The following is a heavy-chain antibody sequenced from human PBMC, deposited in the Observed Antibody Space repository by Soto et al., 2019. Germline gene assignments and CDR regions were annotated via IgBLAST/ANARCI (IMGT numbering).Heavy chain of an antibody. Sequence: LSLTCAVSGGSIDSAAYSLSWSRQPPGKGLEWIGYVSHRGTAYSIPSLNGRLTLSMDSSQTQFSLKLTSVTAADTAVYYCARIHWSQSSLDYWGRGILVTVSS. CDR1: GGSIDSAAYS. V-gene: IGHV4-30-2*01. D-gene: IGHD6-19*01. CDR2: VSHRGTA. CDR3: ARIHWSQSSLDY. J-gene: IGHJ4*02.